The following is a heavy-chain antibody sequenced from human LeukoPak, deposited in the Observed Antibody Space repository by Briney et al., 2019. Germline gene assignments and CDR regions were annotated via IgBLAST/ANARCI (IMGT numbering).Heavy chain of an antibody. CDR3: AKDLVAATPNYYYGMDV. Sequence: PGRSLRLSCAASGFTFSSYGMHWVRQAPGKGLEGVAVISYDGSNKYYADSVKGRFTISRDNSKNTLYLQMNSLRAEDTAVYYCAKDLVAATPNYYYGMDVWGQGTTVTVSS. V-gene: IGHV3-30*18. CDR2: ISYDGSNK. CDR1: GFTFSSYG. D-gene: IGHD2-15*01. J-gene: IGHJ6*02.